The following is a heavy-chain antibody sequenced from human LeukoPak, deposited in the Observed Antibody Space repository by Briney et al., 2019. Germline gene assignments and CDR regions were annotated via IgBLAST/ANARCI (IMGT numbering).Heavy chain of an antibody. CDR3: AKIDGYSYGPDAFDI. D-gene: IGHD5-18*01. Sequence: GGSLRLSCAASGFTFSSYAMSWVRQAPGEGLKWFSAISGSGGSTYYADSVKGRFTISRHNSKNTLYLQMNSLRAEDTAVYYCAKIDGYSYGPDAFDIWGQGTMVTVSS. J-gene: IGHJ3*02. CDR1: GFTFSSYA. CDR2: ISGSGGST. V-gene: IGHV3-23*01.